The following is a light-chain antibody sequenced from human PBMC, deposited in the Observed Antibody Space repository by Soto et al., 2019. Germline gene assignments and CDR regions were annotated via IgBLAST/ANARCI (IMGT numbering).Light chain of an antibody. CDR1: QIINNY. Sequence: DIQMTQSPSSLSASVGDRVTITCRASQIINNYLNWYQQKPGKAPKLLIYAASSLQSGVPSRFSGSGSGTDFTLTISNLQPEDFATYSCQQSYNTPFTFGPGTKVDIK. CDR3: QQSYNTPFT. V-gene: IGKV1-39*01. J-gene: IGKJ3*01. CDR2: AAS.